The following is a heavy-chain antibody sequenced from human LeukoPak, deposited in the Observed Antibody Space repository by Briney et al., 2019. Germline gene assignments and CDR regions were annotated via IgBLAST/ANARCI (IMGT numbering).Heavy chain of an antibody. D-gene: IGHD2-2*01. CDR3: ARAQPAAIEGPGFDY. CDR1: GFTFSSYS. Sequence: GGSLRLSCAASGFTFSSYSMNWVRQAPGKGPEWVSSISSSSSYIYYADSVKGRFTISRDNAKNSLYLQMNSLRAEDTAVYYCARAQPAAIEGPGFDYWGQGTLVTVSS. J-gene: IGHJ4*02. CDR2: ISSSSSYI. V-gene: IGHV3-21*01.